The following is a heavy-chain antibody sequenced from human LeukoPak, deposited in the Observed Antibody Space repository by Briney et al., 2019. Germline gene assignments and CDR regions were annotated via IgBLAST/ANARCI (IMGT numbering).Heavy chain of an antibody. Sequence: GGSLRLSCVVSGLTVSNNYMSCVRRAPGKGLECVSVIYSDGTTRNADAVKGRFTISRDNSKNTGYLQMDSLRAEDTAVYYCARDKDAWGQGTLVTVSS. V-gene: IGHV3-66*01. J-gene: IGHJ5*02. CDR3: ARDKDA. CDR1: GLTVSNNY. CDR2: IYSDGTT.